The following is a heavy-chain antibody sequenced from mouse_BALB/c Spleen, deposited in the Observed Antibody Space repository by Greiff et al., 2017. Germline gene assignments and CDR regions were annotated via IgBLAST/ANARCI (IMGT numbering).Heavy chain of an antibody. CDR2: IRNKANGYTT. J-gene: IGHJ2*01. CDR3: ARDIGGEYYGTPFDY. CDR1: GFTFTDYY. V-gene: IGHV7-3*02. Sequence: EVMLVESGGGLVQPGGSLRLSCATSGFTFTDYYMSWVRQPPGKALEWLGFIRNKANGYTTEYSASVKGRFTISRDNSQSILYLQMNTLRAEDSATYYCARDIGGEYYGTPFDYWGQGTTLTVSS. D-gene: IGHD1-1*01.